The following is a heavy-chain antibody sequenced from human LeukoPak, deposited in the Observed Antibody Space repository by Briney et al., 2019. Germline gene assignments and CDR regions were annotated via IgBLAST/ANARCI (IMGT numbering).Heavy chain of an antibody. J-gene: IGHJ5*02. D-gene: IGHD1-7*01. CDR2: IIPILGIA. Sequence: SVEVSCKASGGTFSSYTISWVRQAPGQELESMGRIIPILGIANSAQKFQGRVTITTDKSTSTAYMELSSLRSEDTAVYYCARDGGNYDKRWFDPWGQGTLVTVSS. V-gene: IGHV1-69*04. CDR1: GGTFSSYT. CDR3: ARDGGNYDKRWFDP.